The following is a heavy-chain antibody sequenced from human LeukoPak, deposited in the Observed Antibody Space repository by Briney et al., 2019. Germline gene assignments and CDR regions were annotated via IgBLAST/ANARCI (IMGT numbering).Heavy chain of an antibody. CDR1: GGSISSHY. CDR2: IYYSGST. CDR3: ARETYLIGWYFDL. D-gene: IGHD3-16*02. V-gene: IGHV4-4*07. Sequence: GSGPGLVKPSETLSLTCTVSGGSISSHYWGWIRQPAGKGREWIGRIYYSGSTMYNTSLNSRVTMSVDTSKNQFSLKLSSVTAADTAVYYCARETYLIGWYFDLWGRGTLVTVSS. J-gene: IGHJ2*01.